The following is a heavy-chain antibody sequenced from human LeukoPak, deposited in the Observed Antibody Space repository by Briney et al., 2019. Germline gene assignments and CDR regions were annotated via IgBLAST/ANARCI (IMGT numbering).Heavy chain of an antibody. CDR1: GFTFSSYG. D-gene: IGHD7-27*01. Sequence: PGGSLRLSCAASGFTFSSYGMHWVRQAPGKGLEWVAVISYDGSNKYYAGSVKGRFTISRDNAKNSLYLQMNSLRDEDTAVYYCARGRLGIDYWGQGTLVTVSS. CDR3: ARGRLGIDY. CDR2: ISYDGSNK. J-gene: IGHJ4*02. V-gene: IGHV3-30*03.